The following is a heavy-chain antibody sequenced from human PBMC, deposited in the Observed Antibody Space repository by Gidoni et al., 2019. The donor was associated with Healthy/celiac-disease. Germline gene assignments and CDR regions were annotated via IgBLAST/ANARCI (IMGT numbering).Heavy chain of an antibody. CDR2: FIPIFGTA. J-gene: IGHJ6*02. D-gene: IGHD6-19*01. CDR3: ARERLAPGWYRGYYYYGMDV. Sequence: QVQLVQSGAEVKKPGSSVKVSCKASGGTFSSYAISWVRQAPGQGLEWMGGFIPIFGTANYAQKFQGRVTITADESTSTAYMELSSLRSEDTAVYYCARERLAPGWYRGYYYYGMDVWGQGTTVTVSS. CDR1: GGTFSSYA. V-gene: IGHV1-69*01.